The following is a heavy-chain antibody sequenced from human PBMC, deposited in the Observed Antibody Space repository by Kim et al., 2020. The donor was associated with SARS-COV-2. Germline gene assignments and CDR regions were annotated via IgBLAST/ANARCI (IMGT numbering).Heavy chain of an antibody. J-gene: IGHJ6*02. CDR2: ISSNGGST. Sequence: GGSLRLSCSASGFTFSSYAMHLVRQAPGKGLEYVSAISSNGGSTYYADSVKGRFTISRDNSKNTLYLQMSSLRAEDTAVYYCVKDLAKGTYYDILTGYYYYYGMDVWGQGTTVTVSS. CDR3: VKDLAKGTYYDILTGYYYYYGMDV. CDR1: GFTFSSYA. V-gene: IGHV3-64D*06. D-gene: IGHD3-9*01.